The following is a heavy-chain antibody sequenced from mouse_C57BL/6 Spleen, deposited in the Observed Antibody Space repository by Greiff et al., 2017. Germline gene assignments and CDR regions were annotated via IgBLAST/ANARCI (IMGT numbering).Heavy chain of an antibody. CDR3: ARSGSSSYFDY. CDR1: GYTFTSYW. CDR2: IDPSDSYT. J-gene: IGHJ2*01. D-gene: IGHD1-1*01. V-gene: IGHV1-59*01. Sequence: VQLQQPGAELVRPGTSVKLSCKASGYTFTSYWMHWVKQRPGQGLEWIGVIDPSDSYTNYNQKFKGKATLTVDTSSSTAYMQLSSLTSEDSAVYYCARSGSSSYFDYWGQGTTRTVSS.